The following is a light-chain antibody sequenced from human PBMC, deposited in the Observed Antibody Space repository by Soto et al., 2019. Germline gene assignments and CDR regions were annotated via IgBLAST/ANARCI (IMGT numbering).Light chain of an antibody. CDR2: GAS. V-gene: IGKV3-20*01. Sequence: IVMTQSPATLSVAPCEVATLSCRSSQILSSSSLAWYQQKPGQSPRLLISGASSRAADLPDRFSGSGSGTDFPLTINRLEPEDFAVYYCQQYDSSPRTFGQGTKVDIK. CDR1: QILSSSS. J-gene: IGKJ1*01. CDR3: QQYDSSPRT.